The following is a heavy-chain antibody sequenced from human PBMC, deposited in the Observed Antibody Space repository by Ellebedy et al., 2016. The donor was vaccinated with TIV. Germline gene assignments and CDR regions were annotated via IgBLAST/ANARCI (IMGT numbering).Heavy chain of an antibody. CDR1: GGSISSGGYY. CDR2: IYYSGST. Sequence: SETLSLTXTVSGGSISSGGYYWSWIRQHPGKGLEWIGYIYYSGSTYYNPSLKSRVTISVDTSKNQFPLKLSSVTAADTAVYYCARHSSGYYWYFDLWGRGTLVTVSS. J-gene: IGHJ2*01. V-gene: IGHV4-31*03. CDR3: ARHSSGYYWYFDL. D-gene: IGHD3-22*01.